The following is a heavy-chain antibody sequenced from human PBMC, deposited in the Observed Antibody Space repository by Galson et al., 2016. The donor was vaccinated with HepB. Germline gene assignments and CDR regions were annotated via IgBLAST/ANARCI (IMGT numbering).Heavy chain of an antibody. J-gene: IGHJ4*02. CDR3: LRDTGRGSPDS. D-gene: IGHD1-14*01. V-gene: IGHV3-7*03. CDR1: GFRFSSLW. Sequence: SLRLSCAASGFRFSSLWMSWVRQAPGKGLEWVALINQDGSVKHYVDSVKGRFIVSRDNDKNSLYLQMDSLRAEDTALYYCLRDTGRGSPDSWDQGTLVTVSS. CDR2: INQDGSVK.